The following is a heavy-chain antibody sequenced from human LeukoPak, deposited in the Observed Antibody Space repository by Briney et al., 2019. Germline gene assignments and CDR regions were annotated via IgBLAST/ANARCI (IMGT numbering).Heavy chain of an antibody. CDR3: ASGERGYSYGPLDY. J-gene: IGHJ4*02. CDR2: INSSGRT. CDR1: SGDSMSNYY. Sequence: SETLSLTCTVSSGDSMSNYYWTWIRQSPGKGLEWIGYIAYINSSGRTNYNPSLKSRISISIDTSKNQISLKLSSVTAADTAVYYCASGERGYSYGPLDYWGQGTLVTVSS. D-gene: IGHD5-18*01. V-gene: IGHV4-4*08.